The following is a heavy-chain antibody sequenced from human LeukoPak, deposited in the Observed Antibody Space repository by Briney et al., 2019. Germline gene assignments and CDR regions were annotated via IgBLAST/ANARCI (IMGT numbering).Heavy chain of an antibody. CDR3: AKASSGWEFDY. V-gene: IGHV3-23*01. CDR1: GFTFSSYS. CDR2: ISGSGGNT. D-gene: IGHD6-19*01. Sequence: GGSLRLSCAASGFTFSSYSMNWVRQAPGKGLEWVSGISGSGGNTYYADSVKGRFTISRDNSKNTLYLQMNSLRAEDTAVYYCAKASSGWEFDYWGQGTLVTVSS. J-gene: IGHJ4*02.